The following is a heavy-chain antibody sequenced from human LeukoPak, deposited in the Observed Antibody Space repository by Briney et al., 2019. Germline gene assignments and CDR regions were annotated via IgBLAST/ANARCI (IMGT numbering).Heavy chain of an antibody. V-gene: IGHV3-74*01. D-gene: IGHD2-15*01. J-gene: IGHJ4*02. CDR2: ISTDGYTT. Sequence: GGSLRLSCAATGLAFSAYKMHWVRQAPRKGLVWVSRISTDGYTTDYADFVQGRFTASRDNTKNTWSLEMNSLRAEDTAVYYCVVGGSPGYWGQGTLVTVSS. CDR1: GLAFSAYK. CDR3: VVGGSPGY.